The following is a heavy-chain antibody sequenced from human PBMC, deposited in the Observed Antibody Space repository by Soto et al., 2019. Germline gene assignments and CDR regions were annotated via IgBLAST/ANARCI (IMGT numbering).Heavy chain of an antibody. CDR2: MSYDGTNK. D-gene: IGHD4-17*01. V-gene: IGHV3-30-3*01. CDR3: ARVGGDYGPFDF. J-gene: IGHJ4*02. Sequence: QVQLVESGGGVVQPGRSLRLSCAASGFPFSSYPMHWVRQAPGKGLEWVALMSYDGTNKYYADSVRGRFTISRDNSKNSLSLQMNNLRAEDPAVFYCARVGGDYGPFDFWGQGTLVTVSS. CDR1: GFPFSSYP.